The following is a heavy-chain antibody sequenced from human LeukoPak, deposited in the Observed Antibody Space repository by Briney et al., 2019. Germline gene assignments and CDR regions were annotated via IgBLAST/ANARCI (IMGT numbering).Heavy chain of an antibody. Sequence: GASLQTSCKGSGSIFTSYWIGWVRQLPGKGLEWMGIIYPGDSDTRYSPSFKGQVTISADKSISTAYLQWSSLKASDTAMYYCAAGRGSGWPYFDYWGQGTLVTVSS. D-gene: IGHD6-19*01. V-gene: IGHV5-51*01. CDR3: AAGRGSGWPYFDY. CDR2: IYPGDSDT. J-gene: IGHJ4*02. CDR1: GSIFTSYW.